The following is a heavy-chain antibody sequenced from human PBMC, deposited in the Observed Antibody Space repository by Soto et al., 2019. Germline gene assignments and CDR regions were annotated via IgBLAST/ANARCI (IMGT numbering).Heavy chain of an antibody. CDR3: VRDGTKNLRDWFDP. Sequence: SLTCNFSGASLSGCYWSWIRQPPGKGLEWIGRIYATGSSDYNPSLKSRITISVDMSKKQFSLTLRSVTAADTAMYYCVRDGTKNLRDWFDPWGQGILVTVSS. J-gene: IGHJ5*02. CDR2: IYATGSS. V-gene: IGHV4-4*07. CDR1: GASLSGCY. D-gene: IGHD1-1*01.